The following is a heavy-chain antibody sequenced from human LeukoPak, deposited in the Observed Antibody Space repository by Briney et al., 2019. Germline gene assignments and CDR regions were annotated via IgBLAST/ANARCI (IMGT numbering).Heavy chain of an antibody. J-gene: IGHJ6*03. CDR1: GFIFSSYG. Sequence: PGGSLRLSCIASGFIFSSYGIHWVRQAPGKGLEWVAFIRYGGSDKYYADSVQGRFTISRDNSKNTLYLQLNSLRADDTAVYYCAKALSGYKPPNYYYYMDVWGKGTTVTVSS. D-gene: IGHD3-3*01. CDR3: AKALSGYKPPNYYYYMDV. CDR2: IRYGGSDK. V-gene: IGHV3-30*02.